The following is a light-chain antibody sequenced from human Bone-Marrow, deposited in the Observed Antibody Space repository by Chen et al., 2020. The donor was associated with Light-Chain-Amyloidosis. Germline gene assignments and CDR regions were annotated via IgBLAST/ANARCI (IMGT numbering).Light chain of an antibody. CDR2: DND. J-gene: IGLJ2*01. CDR3: GTWDGRLSAGV. V-gene: IGLV1-51*01. CDR1: SSNIGNHY. Sequence: QSVLTQPPSVSAAPGQKVTISCSGSSSNIGNHYVSWYQQVPGTAPKLLIYDNDERPSGIPDRCSGAKSGTSATLGITGLQTGDEADYYCGTWDGRLSAGVFGGGTRLTVL.